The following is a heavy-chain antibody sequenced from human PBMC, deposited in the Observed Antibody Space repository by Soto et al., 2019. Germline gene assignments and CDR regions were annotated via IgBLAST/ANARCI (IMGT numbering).Heavy chain of an antibody. D-gene: IGHD4-17*01. CDR3: ARATTVATGNY. J-gene: IGHJ4*02. Sequence: QVQLVQSGAEVKKPGASVKVSCKASGYTFTSYGISWVRQAPGQGLEWMGWISAYNGNTNYAQKFHGRVTMTTAPSKSKAYMELTSPRSYDTAVYYCARATTVATGNYWGQGTLVTVSS. CDR2: ISAYNGNT. CDR1: GYTFTSYG. V-gene: IGHV1-18*01.